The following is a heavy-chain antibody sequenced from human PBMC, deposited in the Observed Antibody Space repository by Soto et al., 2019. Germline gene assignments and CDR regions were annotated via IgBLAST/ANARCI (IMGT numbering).Heavy chain of an antibody. CDR2: IKPNSGDT. D-gene: IGHD2-15*01. Sequence: STKVYCKTSRYTFTSYDIYWVRQAPVQGLEWMGWIKPNSGDTKYAQNFQDRVTMTRDTSISTDYMELSNFIYDDTTVYYCAKRSIALLAEIKFNPWGQGAMVIVSS. CDR1: RYTFTSYD. V-gene: IGHV1-2*02. CDR3: AKRSIALLAEIKFNP. J-gene: IGHJ5*02.